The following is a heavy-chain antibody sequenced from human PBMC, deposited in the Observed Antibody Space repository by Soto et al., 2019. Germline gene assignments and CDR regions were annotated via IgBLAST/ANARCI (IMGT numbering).Heavy chain of an antibody. J-gene: IGHJ4*02. CDR1: GFTFSSYA. V-gene: IGHV3-23*01. Sequence: GESLKISCAASGFTFSSYAMSWVRQAPGKGLEWVSAISGSGGSTYYADSVKGRFTISRDNSKNTLYLQMNSLRAEDTAVYYCAKGIRFLEWLLYGSGFDYWGQGTLGTVSA. CDR2: ISGSGGST. CDR3: AKGIRFLEWLLYGSGFDY. D-gene: IGHD3-3*01.